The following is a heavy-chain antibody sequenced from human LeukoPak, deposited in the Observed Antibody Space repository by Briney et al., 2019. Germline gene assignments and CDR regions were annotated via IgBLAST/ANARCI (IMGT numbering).Heavy chain of an antibody. V-gene: IGHV3-23*01. J-gene: IGHJ4*02. CDR3: AKDQRHPDDY. CDR2: ISGSGGGT. CDR1: GFTFGSYA. Sequence: GGSLRLSCAASGFTFGSYAMSWVRQAPGKGLEWVSAISGSGGGTYYADSVKGRFTISRDNSKNTLYLQMNSLRAEDTAVYYCAKDQRHPDDYWGQGTLVTVSS.